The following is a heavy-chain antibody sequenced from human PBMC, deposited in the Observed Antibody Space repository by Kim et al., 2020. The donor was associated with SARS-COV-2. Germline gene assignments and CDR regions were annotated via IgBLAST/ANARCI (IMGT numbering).Heavy chain of an antibody. CDR2: IRSKTDGGTT. V-gene: IGHV3-15*01. D-gene: IGHD3-10*01. CDR3: ATVGRDYYGSGSYYYYYGMDV. Sequence: GGSLRLSCAASGFTFTNAWMSWVRQAPGKGLEWIGRIRSKTDGGTTDYAEPVKGRFTISRDESKNTLYLEMNSLKTEDTAVYYCATVGRDYYGSGSYYYYYGMDVWGQGTTVTVSS. CDR1: GFTFTNAW. J-gene: IGHJ6*02.